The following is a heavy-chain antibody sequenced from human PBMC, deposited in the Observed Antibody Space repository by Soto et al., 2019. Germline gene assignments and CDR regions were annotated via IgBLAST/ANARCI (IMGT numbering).Heavy chain of an antibody. D-gene: IGHD3-22*01. Sequence: PGGSLILSCAASGFTFSSYGMHWVRQAPGKGLEWVAVIWYDGSNKYYADSVKGRFTISRDNSKNTLYLQMNSLRAEDTAVYYCARDGLYYYDSSGSSYFDYWGQGTLVTVSS. CDR1: GFTFSSYG. J-gene: IGHJ4*02. CDR3: ARDGLYYYDSSGSSYFDY. CDR2: IWYDGSNK. V-gene: IGHV3-33*01.